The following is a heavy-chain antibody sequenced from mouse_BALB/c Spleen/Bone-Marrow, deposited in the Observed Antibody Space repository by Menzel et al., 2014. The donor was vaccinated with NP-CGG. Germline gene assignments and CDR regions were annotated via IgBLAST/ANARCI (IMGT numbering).Heavy chain of an antibody. V-gene: IGHV5-17*02. CDR1: GFTFSSFG. CDR3: ARYGYYDAMDY. Sequence: EVKVVESGGGLVQPGGSRKLSCAASGFTFSSFGMHWVRQAPEKGLEWVAYISSGSSTIYYADTVKGRFTISRDNPKNTLFLQMTSLRSEDTAMYYCARYGYYDAMDYWGRGTSVTVSS. J-gene: IGHJ4*01. D-gene: IGHD2-2*01. CDR2: ISSGSSTI.